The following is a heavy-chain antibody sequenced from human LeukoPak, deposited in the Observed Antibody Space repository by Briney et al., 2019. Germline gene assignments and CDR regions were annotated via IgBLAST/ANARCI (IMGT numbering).Heavy chain of an antibody. J-gene: IGHJ4*02. V-gene: IGHV4-31*03. CDR2: IYYSGST. CDR3: ARVRRGGSSPN. Sequence: PSETLSLTCTVSGGSISSGGYYWSWIRQHPGKGLEWIGYIYYSGSTYYNPSLKSRVTISVDTSKNQFSLKLSSVTAADTAVYYCARVRRGGSSPNWGQGTLVTVSS. D-gene: IGHD6-6*01. CDR1: GGSISSGGYY.